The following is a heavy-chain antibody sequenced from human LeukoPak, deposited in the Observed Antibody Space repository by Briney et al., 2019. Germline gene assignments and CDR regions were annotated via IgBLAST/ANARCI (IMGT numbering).Heavy chain of an antibody. Sequence: ASVKVSCKASGYTFTGYYMHWVRQAPGQWLEWMGWINPNSGGTNYAQKFQGRVTMTRDTSISTAYMELSRLRSDDTAVYYCAREFRTYYYDSSGALLFYYFDYWGQGTLVTVSS. D-gene: IGHD3-22*01. CDR1: GYTFTGYY. CDR3: AREFRTYYYDSSGALLFYYFDY. V-gene: IGHV1-2*02. J-gene: IGHJ4*02. CDR2: INPNSGGT.